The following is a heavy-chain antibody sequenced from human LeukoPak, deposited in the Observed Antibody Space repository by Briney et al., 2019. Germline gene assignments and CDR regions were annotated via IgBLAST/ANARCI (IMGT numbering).Heavy chain of an antibody. D-gene: IGHD6-19*01. V-gene: IGHV4-59*08. Sequence: SETLSLTCIVSGASTSSRYWSWIRQPPGRPLEWIGHIYNGVNTKYNPSLTSRVNISVDTSKNQFSLKLTSLTAADTAIYYCAQTTGWPGFDFWGPGALVTVSS. CDR1: GASTSSRY. CDR3: AQTTGWPGFDF. CDR2: IYNGVNT. J-gene: IGHJ4*02.